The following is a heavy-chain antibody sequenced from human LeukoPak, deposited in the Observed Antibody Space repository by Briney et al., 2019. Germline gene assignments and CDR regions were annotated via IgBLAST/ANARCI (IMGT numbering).Heavy chain of an antibody. J-gene: IGHJ5*02. CDR2: IIPIFGTA. Sequence: ASVKVSCKASGYTFTGYYMHWVRQAPGQGLEWMGGIIPIFGTANYAQKFQGRVTITADESTSTAYMELSSLRSEDTAVYYCARGEGDFWSGSNWFDPWGQGTLVTVSS. V-gene: IGHV1-69*13. CDR3: ARGEGDFWSGSNWFDP. D-gene: IGHD3-3*01. CDR1: GYTFTGYY.